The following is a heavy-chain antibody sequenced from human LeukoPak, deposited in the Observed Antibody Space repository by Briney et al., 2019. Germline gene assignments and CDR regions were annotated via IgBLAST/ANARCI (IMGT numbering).Heavy chain of an antibody. D-gene: IGHD3-10*01. Sequence: SETLSLTCTVSGGSISSSSYYWGWIRQPPGKGLEWIGYMYYSGSTYYNPSLKSRVTISVDRPKNQFSLKLSSVTAADTAVYYCARGDRALWFGDGFQHWGQGTLVTVSS. CDR3: ARGDRALWFGDGFQH. CDR1: GGSISSSSYY. V-gene: IGHV4-31*03. J-gene: IGHJ1*01. CDR2: MYYSGST.